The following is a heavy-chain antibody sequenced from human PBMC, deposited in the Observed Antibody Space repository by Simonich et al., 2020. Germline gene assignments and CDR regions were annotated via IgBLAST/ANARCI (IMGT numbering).Heavy chain of an antibody. V-gene: IGHV3-53*01. CDR3: ARWTATGYYFDY. D-gene: IGHD1-1*01. CDR2: IYGGGNP. Sequence: EVQLVESGGGLIQPGGSLRLSCAASGFTVSSNYMSWVRQAPGKGRGVGTVIYGGGNPNHADSGKGRFTISRDKSKNTLYLQINSLRAEDTAVYYCARWTATGYYFDYWGQGTLVTVSS. J-gene: IGHJ4*02. CDR1: GFTVSSNY.